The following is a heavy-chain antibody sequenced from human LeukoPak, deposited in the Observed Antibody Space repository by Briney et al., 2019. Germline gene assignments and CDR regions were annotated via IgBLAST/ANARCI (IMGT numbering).Heavy chain of an antibody. Sequence: PSETLSLTCSVSGGSIGSYYWSWIRQPPGKGLEWIGRIYSSGITNYNPSLKSRVTMSVDTSKNQFSLKLNSVTAADTAFYYCARVRSGSYYFDYWGQGTLVTVSS. D-gene: IGHD1-26*01. CDR3: ARVRSGSYYFDY. V-gene: IGHV4-4*07. J-gene: IGHJ4*02. CDR1: GGSIGSYY. CDR2: IYSSGIT.